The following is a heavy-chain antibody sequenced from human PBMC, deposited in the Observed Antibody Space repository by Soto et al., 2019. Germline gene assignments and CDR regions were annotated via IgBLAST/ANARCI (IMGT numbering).Heavy chain of an antibody. D-gene: IGHD2-2*01. CDR1: GFTLSDYA. CDR3: ARDCARTSCSVWKL. Sequence: EAQLLESGGDLVQPGGSLRLSCAASGFTLSDYAMTWVRQAPGKGLEWVSGITGSSEITYYADSVKGRFTISRDKSKNTVSLQMNGLRAEDSAIYYCARDCARTSCSVWKLWGQGTLVTVSP. J-gene: IGHJ4*02. CDR2: ITGSSEIT. V-gene: IGHV3-23*01.